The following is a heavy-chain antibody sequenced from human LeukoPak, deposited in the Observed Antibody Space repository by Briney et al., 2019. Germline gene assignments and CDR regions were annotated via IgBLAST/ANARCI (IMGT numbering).Heavy chain of an antibody. Sequence: PGGSLRLSCAASGFTFSNYWMHWVRQAPGKGLVWVSRTDGGDTSYADSVKGRFTISRDNAKNTLYLQMNNLRAEDTAMYPAAREFDYWGQGTLVTVSS. V-gene: IGHV3-74*01. CDR1: GFTFSNYW. J-gene: IGHJ4*02. CDR3: AREFDY. CDR2: TDGGDT.